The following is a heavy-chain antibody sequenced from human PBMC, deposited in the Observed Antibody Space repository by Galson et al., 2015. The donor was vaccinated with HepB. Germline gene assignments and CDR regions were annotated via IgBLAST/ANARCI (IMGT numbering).Heavy chain of an antibody. CDR2: IWYDGSNK. CDR1: GFTFSSYG. J-gene: IGHJ4*02. Sequence: LRLSCAASGFTFSSYGMHWVRQAPGKGLEWVAVIWYDGSNKYYADSVKGRFTISRDNSKNTLYLQMNSLRAEDTAVYYCARDGFRYCSSTSCHTFDYWGQGTLVTVSS. D-gene: IGHD2-2*02. CDR3: ARDGFRYCSSTSCHTFDY. V-gene: IGHV3-33*08.